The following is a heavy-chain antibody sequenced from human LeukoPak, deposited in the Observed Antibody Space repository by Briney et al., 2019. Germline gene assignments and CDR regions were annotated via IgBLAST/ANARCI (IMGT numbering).Heavy chain of an antibody. CDR3: ARDQDIVVVVAALRQREVGGFDP. Sequence: RASVKVSCKASGYTFTNYDINWVRQATGQGPEWMGWMNPKSGNTGYAQKFQGRVTMTRNTSISTAYMELSSLRSDDTAVYYCARDQDIVVVVAALRQREVGGFDPWGQGTLVTVSS. D-gene: IGHD2-15*01. CDR2: MNPKSGNT. V-gene: IGHV1-8*01. CDR1: GYTFTNYD. J-gene: IGHJ5*02.